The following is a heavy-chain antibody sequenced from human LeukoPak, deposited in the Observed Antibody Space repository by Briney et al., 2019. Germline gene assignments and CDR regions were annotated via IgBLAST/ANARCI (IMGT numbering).Heavy chain of an antibody. CDR3: ARHYYYDTSGYYFQGERYNWFDP. Sequence: SETLSLTCTVSGDSIRSSSYYWGWIRQSPGKGLEWFGSIHYSGNAYYNPSLKSRLSISVDTSKNQFSLKLSSVTAADTALYYCARHYYYDTSGYYFQGERYNWFDPWGQGTLVIVSS. D-gene: IGHD3-22*01. V-gene: IGHV4-39*01. J-gene: IGHJ5*02. CDR2: IHYSGNA. CDR1: GDSIRSSSYY.